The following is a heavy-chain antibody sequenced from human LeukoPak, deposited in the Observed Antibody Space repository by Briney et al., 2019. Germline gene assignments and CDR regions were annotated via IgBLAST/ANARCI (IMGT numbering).Heavy chain of an antibody. CDR2: ISSNGDST. V-gene: IGHV3-64*01. Sequence: GGSLRLSCAASGFTFSSYAMHWVRQAPGKGLEYVSGISSNGDSTYYANSVKGRFTISRDNSKNTLYLQMGSLRAEDMAVYYCARAGYSYGLVWGQGTLVTVSS. CDR3: ARAGYSYGLV. CDR1: GFTFSSYA. J-gene: IGHJ4*02. D-gene: IGHD5-18*01.